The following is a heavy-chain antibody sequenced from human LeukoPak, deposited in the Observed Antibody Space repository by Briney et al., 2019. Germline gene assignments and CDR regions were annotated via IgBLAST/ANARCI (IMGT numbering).Heavy chain of an antibody. V-gene: IGHV4-59*08. D-gene: IGHD5-24*01. CDR2: IYYTGSI. Sequence: KPSETLSLTCTVSGGSISSHYWSWIRQPPGKGLEWIGYIYYTGSINYNPSRKSRVTISVDTSKNQFSLKLSSVTAADTAVYYCARTSWLQSSYYFDDWGQGTLVTVSS. J-gene: IGHJ4*02. CDR1: GGSISSHY. CDR3: ARTSWLQSSYYFDD.